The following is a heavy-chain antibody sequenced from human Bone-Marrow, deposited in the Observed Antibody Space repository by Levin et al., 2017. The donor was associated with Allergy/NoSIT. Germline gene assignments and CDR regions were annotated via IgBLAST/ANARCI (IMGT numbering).Heavy chain of an antibody. Sequence: PSQTLSLTCAVYGGSFSGYYWSWIRQPPGKGLEWIGEINHSGSTNYNPSLKSRVTISVDTSKNQFSLKLSSVTAADTAVYYCARGGLRFLEGQIDYWGQGTLVTVSS. CDR2: INHSGST. CDR3: ARGGLRFLEGQIDY. V-gene: IGHV4-34*01. CDR1: GGSFSGYY. D-gene: IGHD3-3*01. J-gene: IGHJ4*02.